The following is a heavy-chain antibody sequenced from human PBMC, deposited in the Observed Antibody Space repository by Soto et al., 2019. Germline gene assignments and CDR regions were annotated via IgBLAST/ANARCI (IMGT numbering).Heavy chain of an antibody. CDR1: GYTFSNYG. J-gene: IGHJ4*02. V-gene: IGHV1-18*01. D-gene: IGHD1-1*01. Sequence: QVQLVQSAADVKKPGASVKVSCKASGYTFSNYGISWVRQAPGQGLEWTAWISGYNGDTKNAQSIQGRVTVTTDTSASTSYMELRSLRSDDTAIYYCARSLGSGTGFDYWGQGTLVTVSS. CDR3: ARSLGSGTGFDY. CDR2: ISGYNGDT.